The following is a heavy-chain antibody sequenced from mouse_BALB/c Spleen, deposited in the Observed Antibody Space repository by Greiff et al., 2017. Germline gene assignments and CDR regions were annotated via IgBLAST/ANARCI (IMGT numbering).Heavy chain of an antibody. V-gene: IGHV3-6*02. J-gene: IGHJ1*01. CDR3: ASDYRYDWDFDV. CDR1: GYSITSGYY. Sequence: EVQLQQSGPGLVKPSQSLSLTCSVTGYSITSGYYWNWILQFPGNKLEWMGYISYDGSNNYNPSLKNRISITRDTSKNQFFLKLNSVTTEDTATYYCASDYRYDWDFDVWGAGTTVTVSS. CDR2: ISYDGSN. D-gene: IGHD2-14*01.